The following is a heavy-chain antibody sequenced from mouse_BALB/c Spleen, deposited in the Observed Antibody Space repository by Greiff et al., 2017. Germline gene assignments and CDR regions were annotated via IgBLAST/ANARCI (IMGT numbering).Heavy chain of an antibody. CDR1: GFTFSSFG. D-gene: IGHD1-1*01. V-gene: IGHV5-17*02. CDR3: ARGGLLAWFAD. CDR2: ISSGSSTI. Sequence: EVMLVESGGGLVQPGGSRKLSCAASGFTFSSFGMHWVRQAPEKGLEWVAYISSGSSTIYYADTVKGRFTISRDNPKNTLFLQMTSLRSEDTAMYYCARGGLLAWFADWGQGTLVTVSA. J-gene: IGHJ3*01.